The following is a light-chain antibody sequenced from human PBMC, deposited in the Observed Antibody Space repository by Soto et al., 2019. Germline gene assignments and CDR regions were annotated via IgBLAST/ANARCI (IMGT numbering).Light chain of an antibody. CDR3: QHYSTWLWT. CDR1: QSVDSK. Sequence: EIVMTQSPATLSVSPGERATLSCRASQSVDSKLAWYQQKPGQGPRLLIYGASSRATGIPARFSGSGSGTAFPHTISRLQSEDFAVYYCQHYSTWLWTFGQGTKVAIK. V-gene: IGKV3-15*01. CDR2: GAS. J-gene: IGKJ1*01.